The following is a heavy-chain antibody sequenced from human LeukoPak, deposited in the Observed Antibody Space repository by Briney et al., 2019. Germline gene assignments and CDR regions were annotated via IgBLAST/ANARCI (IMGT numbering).Heavy chain of an antibody. V-gene: IGHV3-21*01. J-gene: IGHJ4*02. CDR3: ASHGVYCTNGVCSKGFFDY. Sequence: GGSLRLSCEASGFTFSSYRMNWVRQGPGKGPEWVSSISSSSTYIYYADSVKGRFTISRDNAKNSLYLQMNSLRAEDTAVYYCASHGVYCTNGVCSKGFFDYWGQGTLVTVSS. D-gene: IGHD2-8*01. CDR2: ISSSSTYI. CDR1: GFTFSSYR.